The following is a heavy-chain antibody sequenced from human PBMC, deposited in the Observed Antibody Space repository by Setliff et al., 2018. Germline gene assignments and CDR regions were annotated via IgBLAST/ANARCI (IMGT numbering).Heavy chain of an antibody. CDR3: ARGALVLQFLEWLPRFYYMDV. D-gene: IGHD3-3*01. Sequence: ASVKVSCKASGYTFTAYDIVWVRQATGQGLEWMGWMNPNSGRTGYPQKFQGRVTMTRNTSIGTAYMELSSLRSEDTAVYFCARGALVLQFLEWLPRFYYMDVWGKGTTVTVSS. J-gene: IGHJ6*03. V-gene: IGHV1-8*02. CDR2: MNPNSGRT. CDR1: GYTFTAYD.